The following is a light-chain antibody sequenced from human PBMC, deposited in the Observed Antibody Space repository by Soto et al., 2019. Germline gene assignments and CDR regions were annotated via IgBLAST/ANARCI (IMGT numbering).Light chain of an antibody. CDR3: QQRSNWPT. Sequence: ELVMTQSPATLSVSPGARATLSCRASQSVSSNLAWYQQKPGQAPRLLIYDASNRATGIPARFSGSGSGTVFTLTISSLESEDFAIYDCQQRSNWPTFGQGTRLDIK. CDR2: DAS. J-gene: IGKJ5*01. V-gene: IGKV3-11*01. CDR1: QSVSSN.